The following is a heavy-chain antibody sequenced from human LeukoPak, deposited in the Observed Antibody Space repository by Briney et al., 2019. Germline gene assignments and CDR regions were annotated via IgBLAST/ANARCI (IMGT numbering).Heavy chain of an antibody. CDR3: AKGITMIVDYFDY. Sequence: PGRSLRLSCAASGFTFDDYAMHWVRQAPGKGLEWVSGISWNSGSIGYADSVKGRFTISRDNAKNSLYLQMNSLRAEDTALYYCAKGITMIVDYFDYWGQGTLVTVSS. CDR2: ISWNSGSI. CDR1: GFTFDDYA. V-gene: IGHV3-9*01. J-gene: IGHJ4*02. D-gene: IGHD3-22*01.